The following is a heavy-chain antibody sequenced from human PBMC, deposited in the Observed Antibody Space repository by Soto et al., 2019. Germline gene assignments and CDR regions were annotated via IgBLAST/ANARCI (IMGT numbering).Heavy chain of an antibody. CDR1: GGTVCRGGYY. CDR2: IYYSGST. D-gene: IGHD3-16*01. CDR3: ARGVLI. Sequence: SETLSRTCIGCGGTVCRGGYYWNWIRQHPGKGLEWIGNIYYSGSTNYNPSLKSRVTISVDTSKNQFSLKLTSMTAADTAVYYCARGVLIWGQGTLVTVSS. J-gene: IGHJ4*02. V-gene: IGHV4-31*03.